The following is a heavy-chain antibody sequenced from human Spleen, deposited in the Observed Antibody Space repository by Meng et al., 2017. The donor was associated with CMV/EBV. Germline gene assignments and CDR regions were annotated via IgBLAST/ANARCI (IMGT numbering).Heavy chain of an antibody. J-gene: IGHJ1*01. CDR1: GFTFSSYE. CDR3: ARVSGYCSSTSCLPR. V-gene: IGHV3-48*03. Sequence: GGSLRLSCAASGFTFSSYEMNWVRQAPGKGLEWVSYISSSGSTIYYADSVKGRFTISRDNAKNSLYLQMNSLRAEDTAVYYCARVSGYCSSTSCLPRWGQGTLVTVSS. D-gene: IGHD2-2*01. CDR2: ISSSGSTI.